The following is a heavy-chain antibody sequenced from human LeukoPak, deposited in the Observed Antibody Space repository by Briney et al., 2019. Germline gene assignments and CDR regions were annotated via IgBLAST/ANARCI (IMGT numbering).Heavy chain of an antibody. CDR2: INQDGTEK. V-gene: IGHV3-7*01. J-gene: IGHJ4*02. CDR3: VKVAKYYYGSETYYFFEH. Sequence: GGSLRLSCAASGFTFSSYWMSWVRQLPGKGLEWVANINQDGTEKYYVDSVKGRFTISRDNAKNSLDLQMNSLRVEDTGIYYCVKVAKYYYGSETYYFFEHWGQGTPVTASS. CDR1: GFTFSSYW. D-gene: IGHD3-10*01.